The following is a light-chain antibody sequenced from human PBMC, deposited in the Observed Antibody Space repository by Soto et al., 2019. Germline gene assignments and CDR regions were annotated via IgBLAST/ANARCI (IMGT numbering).Light chain of an antibody. CDR3: QQRNVWPPVT. J-gene: IGKJ5*01. Sequence: VLTQYKATLSLSPGERATLSCRASPSVTNFLAWYQQKPGQAPRLLIYGAFNRATGIPARFSGSGSGTDFTLTISSLEPEDSAVYYCQQRNVWPPVTFGQGTRLEIK. V-gene: IGKV3-11*01. CDR2: GAF. CDR1: PSVTNF.